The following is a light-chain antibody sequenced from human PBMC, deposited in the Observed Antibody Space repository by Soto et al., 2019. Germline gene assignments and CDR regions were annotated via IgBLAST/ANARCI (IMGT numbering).Light chain of an antibody. J-gene: IGLJ2*01. Sequence: LTQPASVSGSPGQSITISCTGTNSDVGGYNYVSWYQQHPGKAPRLMIYDVSNRPSGVSNRFSGSKSGNTAFLTISGLQPEDEADYYCNSYTSTRTRVFGGGTKVTVL. CDR3: NSYTSTRTRV. CDR1: NSDVGGYNY. CDR2: DVS. V-gene: IGLV2-14*03.